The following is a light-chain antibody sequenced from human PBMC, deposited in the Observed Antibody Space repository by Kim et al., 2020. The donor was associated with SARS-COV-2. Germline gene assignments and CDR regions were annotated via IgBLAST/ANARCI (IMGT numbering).Light chain of an antibody. Sequence: DIQMTQSPSTLSASVGDRVTITCRASQSINSWLAWYQQKPGKAHKVLIYDASSLESGVPSRFSGSGSGTEFTLTISSLQPDDVATYYCQQYKSYWTFGQGTKVDIK. CDR2: DAS. CDR1: QSINSW. CDR3: QQYKSYWT. J-gene: IGKJ1*01. V-gene: IGKV1-5*01.